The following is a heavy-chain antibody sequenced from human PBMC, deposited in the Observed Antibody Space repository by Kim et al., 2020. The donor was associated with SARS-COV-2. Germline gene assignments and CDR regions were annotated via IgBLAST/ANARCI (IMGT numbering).Heavy chain of an antibody. CDR1: GGSFSGYY. CDR2: INHSGST. J-gene: IGHJ6*02. Sequence: SETLSLTCAVYGGSFSGYYWSWIRQPPGKGLEWIGEINHSGSTNYNPSLKSRVTISVDTSKNQFSLKLSSVTAADTAVYYCARGLRKYQLLYSYPWGMDVWGQGTTVTVSS. V-gene: IGHV4-34*01. CDR3: ARGLRKYQLLYSYPWGMDV. D-gene: IGHD2-2*02.